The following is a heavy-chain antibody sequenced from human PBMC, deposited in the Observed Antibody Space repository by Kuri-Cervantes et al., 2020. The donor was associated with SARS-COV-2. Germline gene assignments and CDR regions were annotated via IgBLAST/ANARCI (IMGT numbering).Heavy chain of an antibody. Sequence: ASVKVSCKASGYTFPNYGFSWVRQAPGQGLEWMGWISTNNGKTTYAQKFQGRDTMTTDTSTRTVYIELRSLTSDDTAVYYCSREPSMGFAFYGKYYGMDVWGQGTTVTVSS. J-gene: IGHJ6*02. CDR2: ISTNNGKT. D-gene: IGHD6-6*01. V-gene: IGHV1-18*01. CDR3: SREPSMGFAFYGKYYGMDV. CDR1: GYTFPNYG.